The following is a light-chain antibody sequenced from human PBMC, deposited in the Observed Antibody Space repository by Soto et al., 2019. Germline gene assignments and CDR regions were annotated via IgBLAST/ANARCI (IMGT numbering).Light chain of an antibody. CDR1: SSDVGSYNR. J-gene: IGLJ1*01. Sequence: QSVLSQPASVSGSPGQSVTISCTGTSSDVGSYNRVSWYQQHPGKAPRVLLYEGTRRPSGVSDRFSGSKSGNTASLTISGLQAEDEADYYCCAFVPSTTTDVFGTGTKVTVL. CDR3: CAFVPSTTTDV. V-gene: IGLV2-23*01. CDR2: EGT.